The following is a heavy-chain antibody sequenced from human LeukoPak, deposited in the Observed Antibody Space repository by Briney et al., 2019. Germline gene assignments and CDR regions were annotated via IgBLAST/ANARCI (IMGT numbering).Heavy chain of an antibody. J-gene: IGHJ5*02. CDR3: ARHLLNELLWFGGPFDP. CDR1: GFTFSSYE. Sequence: PGGSLRLSCAASGFTFSSYEMNWVRQAPGKGLEWVGSIYYSGSTYYNPSLKSRVTISVDTSKNQFSLKLSSVTAADTAVYYCARHLLNELLWFGGPFDPWGQGTLVTVSS. D-gene: IGHD3-10*01. V-gene: IGHV4-39*01. CDR2: IYYSGST.